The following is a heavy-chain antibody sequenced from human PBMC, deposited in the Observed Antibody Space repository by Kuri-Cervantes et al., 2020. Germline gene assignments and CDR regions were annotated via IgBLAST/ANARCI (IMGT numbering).Heavy chain of an antibody. CDR1: GFTFSSYG. CDR2: IKQDGSEK. Sequence: GESLKISCAASGFTFSSYGMHWVRQAPGKGLEWVANIKQDGSEKYYVDSVKGRFTISRDNAKNSLYLQMTNLRPEGTAFYYCAKGRGTSSQNFDSWGQGTLVTVSS. CDR3: AKGRGTSSQNFDS. D-gene: IGHD6-6*01. J-gene: IGHJ4*02. V-gene: IGHV3-7*03.